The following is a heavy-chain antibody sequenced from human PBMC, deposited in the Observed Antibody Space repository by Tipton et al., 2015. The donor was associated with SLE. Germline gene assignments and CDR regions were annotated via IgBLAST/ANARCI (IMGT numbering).Heavy chain of an antibody. CDR3: ARVLGGLGLFDY. CDR2: IYHSGST. CDR1: GYSISSGYY. V-gene: IGHV4-38-2*02. J-gene: IGHJ4*02. D-gene: IGHD2-15*01. Sequence: TLSLTCTVSGYSISSGYYWGWIRQPPGKGLEWIGSIYHSGSTYYNPSLKSRVTISVDTSKNQFSLKLSSVTAADTAVYYCARVLGGLGLFDYWGQGTLVTVSS.